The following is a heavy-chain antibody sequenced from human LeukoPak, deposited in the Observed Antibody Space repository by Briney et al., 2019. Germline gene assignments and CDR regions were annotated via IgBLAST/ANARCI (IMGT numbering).Heavy chain of an antibody. V-gene: IGHV4-59*01. D-gene: IGHD5-18*01. Sequence: SETLSLTCAVYGGSFSGYYWSWIRQPPGKGLEWIGYIYYSGITNYNPSLKSRVTISVDTSKNQFSLKVSSVTAADTAVYYCARSGTAMVTVDYWGQGTLVTVSS. CDR1: GGSFSGYY. J-gene: IGHJ4*02. CDR3: ARSGTAMVTVDY. CDR2: IYYSGIT.